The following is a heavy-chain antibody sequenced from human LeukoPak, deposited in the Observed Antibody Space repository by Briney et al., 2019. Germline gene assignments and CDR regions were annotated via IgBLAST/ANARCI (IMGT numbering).Heavy chain of an antibody. J-gene: IGHJ4*02. D-gene: IGHD6-13*01. CDR1: GDSASNTALF. Sequence: SETLSLTCTVSGDSASNTALFWSWIRQPPGKGLEWIGSTYYMGRDEYNPSLKGRVTMSVDTSKNHFSLRLTSVTAADTAVYYCARQTQSSAAVHSGFDYWGQGTLVTVFS. CDR2: TYYMGRD. CDR3: ARQTQSSAAVHSGFDY. V-gene: IGHV4-39*01.